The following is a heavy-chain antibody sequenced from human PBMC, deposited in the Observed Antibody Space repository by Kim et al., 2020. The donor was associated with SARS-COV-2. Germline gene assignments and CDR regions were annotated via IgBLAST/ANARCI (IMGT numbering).Heavy chain of an antibody. J-gene: IGHJ6*02. CDR2: IWHDGINK. V-gene: IGHV3-33*01. CDR3: ARDEGSRSGSKLFYYYGMDV. CDR1: GGRVKEYG. Sequence: GGSLRLSCAASGGRVKEYGMHWVRQAPGKGLEWVAFIWHDGINKYYADSVKGRFTISRDNSKYTLYLQMSSLRDEDTAVYYCARDEGSRSGSKLFYYYGMDVWGQGTTVTVSS. D-gene: IGHD5-12*01.